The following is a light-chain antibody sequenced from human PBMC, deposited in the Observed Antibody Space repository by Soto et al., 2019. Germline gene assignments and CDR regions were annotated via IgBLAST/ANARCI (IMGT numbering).Light chain of an antibody. CDR3: QQYNSSPWT. J-gene: IGKJ1*01. V-gene: IGKV1-5*03. Sequence: DIQMTQSPSTLSASVGDRVTITCRASQSISSWLAWYQQKPGKAPKLLIYKASSLESGVPSRFSGSGSGTEFTLTISSLQHDDFATCYCQQYNSSPWTFGQGTKVEIK. CDR1: QSISSW. CDR2: KAS.